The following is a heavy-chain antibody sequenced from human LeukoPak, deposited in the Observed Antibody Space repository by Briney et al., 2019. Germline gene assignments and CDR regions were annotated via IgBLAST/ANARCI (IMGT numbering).Heavy chain of an antibody. J-gene: IGHJ3*02. Sequence: PSETLSLTCTVSGASINSHYWSWIRQPAGKGLEWIGRIYMSESTNYNSSLQSRVTMSVDTSKNQFSLKLSSVTAADTAVYYCARVDTGLGVVGAILGAFDIWGQRTMVTVSS. V-gene: IGHV4-4*07. D-gene: IGHD1-26*01. CDR1: GASINSHY. CDR3: ARVDTGLGVVGAILGAFDI. CDR2: IYMSEST.